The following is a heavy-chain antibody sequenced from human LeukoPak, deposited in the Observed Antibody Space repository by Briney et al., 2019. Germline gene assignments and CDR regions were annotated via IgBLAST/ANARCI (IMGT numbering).Heavy chain of an antibody. Sequence: GGSLRLSCAASGFTFSSYAMSWVRQAPGEGLEWVSAISGSGGSTYYADSVKGRFTISRDNSKNTLYLQMNSLRAEDTAVYYCAKDPYYYDSSGYSLFDYWGQGTLVTVSS. V-gene: IGHV3-23*01. CDR1: GFTFSSYA. J-gene: IGHJ4*02. CDR2: ISGSGGST. D-gene: IGHD3-22*01. CDR3: AKDPYYYDSSGYSLFDY.